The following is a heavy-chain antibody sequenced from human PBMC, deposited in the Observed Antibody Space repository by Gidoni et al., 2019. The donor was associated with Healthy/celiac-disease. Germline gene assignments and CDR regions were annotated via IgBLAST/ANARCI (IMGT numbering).Heavy chain of an antibody. J-gene: IGHJ4*02. V-gene: IGHV3-23*01. Sequence: EVQLLESGGGLVQPGGSLRLSCAASGFTFSNFAMSWVRQVPGKGLEWVSSISRNGGSTYYADSVRGRFTISRDISKKTLYLQMSSLIAEDTAVYYCATLPNYFDYWGQGTQVTVSS. CDR3: ATLPNYFDY. CDR2: ISRNGGST. CDR1: GFTFSNFA.